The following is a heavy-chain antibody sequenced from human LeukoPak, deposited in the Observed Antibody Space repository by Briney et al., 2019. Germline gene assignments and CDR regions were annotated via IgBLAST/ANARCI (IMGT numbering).Heavy chain of an antibody. CDR3: VRGAGAVAGHYYYYGMDV. CDR2: IKQDGSEK. J-gene: IGHJ6*02. D-gene: IGHD6-19*01. V-gene: IGHV3-7*01. Sequence: GGSLRLSCAASGFTFSSYWMSWVRQAPGKGLEWVANIKQDGSEKYYVDSVKGRFTISRDNAKNSLYLQMNSLRAEDTAVYYCVRGAGAVAGHYYYYGMDVWGQGTLVTVSS. CDR1: GFTFSSYW.